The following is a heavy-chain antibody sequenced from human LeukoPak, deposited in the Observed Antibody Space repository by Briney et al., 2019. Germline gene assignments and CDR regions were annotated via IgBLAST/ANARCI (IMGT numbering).Heavy chain of an antibody. Sequence: SETLSLTCTVSGGSISSSSYYWGWIRQPPGKGLEWIGSIYYSGSTYYNPSLKSRVTISVDTSKNQFSLKLSSVTAADTAVYYCARLGGSNYYYYYMDVWGKGTRSPSP. J-gene: IGHJ6*03. CDR1: GGSISSSSYY. D-gene: IGHD1-26*01. CDR3: ARLGGSNYYYYYMDV. CDR2: IYYSGST. V-gene: IGHV4-39*01.